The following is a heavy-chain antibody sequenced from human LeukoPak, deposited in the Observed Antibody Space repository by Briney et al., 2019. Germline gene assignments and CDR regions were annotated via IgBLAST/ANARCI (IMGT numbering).Heavy chain of an antibody. V-gene: IGHV4-59*01. D-gene: IGHD6-19*01. Sequence: SETLSLTCTVSGDSISNYYWGWIRQSPGKKPEWVGYMYNRGSTIYTPSLKSRVTISTDTSKNQFSLRLTSVTAADTAVYYCARAEKAVTGTLDYWGQGTLITVSS. J-gene: IGHJ4*02. CDR1: GDSISNYY. CDR3: ARAEKAVTGTLDY. CDR2: MYNRGST.